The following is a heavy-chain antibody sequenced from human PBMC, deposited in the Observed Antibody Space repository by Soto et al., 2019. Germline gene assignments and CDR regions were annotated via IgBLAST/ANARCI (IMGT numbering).Heavy chain of an antibody. CDR1: GFIFSSFA. J-gene: IGHJ4*02. Sequence: PGGSLRLSCAASGFIFSSFAMSWVRQAPGKGLEWVSTISNNGGSTYSADSVKGRFSISRDNSENTLYLQMNSLRAEDTAVYYCAKDPDISGWYQTDLDYWGQGTLVTVSS. CDR3: AKDPDISGWYQTDLDY. V-gene: IGHV3-23*01. D-gene: IGHD6-19*01. CDR2: ISNNGGST.